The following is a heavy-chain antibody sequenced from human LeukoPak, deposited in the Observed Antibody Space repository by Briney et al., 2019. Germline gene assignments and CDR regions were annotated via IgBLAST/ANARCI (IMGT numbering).Heavy chain of an antibody. CDR2: ISAYNGKT. D-gene: IGHD3-16*01. CDR3: ARAGGVSFVARWFDP. J-gene: IGHJ5*02. CDR1: GYTFSSYG. V-gene: IGHV1-18*01. Sequence: ASVKVSCKASGYTFSSYGISWVRQAPGQGLEWMGWISAYNGKTNYAQKLQGRVTMTTDTSTGIAYMELKSLRSDDTAVYYCARAGGVSFVARWFDPWGQGSLVTVSS.